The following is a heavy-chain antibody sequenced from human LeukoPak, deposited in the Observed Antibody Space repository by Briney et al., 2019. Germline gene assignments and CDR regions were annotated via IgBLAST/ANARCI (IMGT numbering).Heavy chain of an antibody. V-gene: IGHV3-23*01. J-gene: IGHJ4*02. D-gene: IGHD3-10*01. Sequence: GGSLRLSCAASGFTFSSYGMSWVRQAPGKGLEWVSAISGSGGSTYYADSVKGRLTISRDNSKNTLYLQMNSLRAEDTAVYYCARLDLWFGAWQHQYYFDYWGQGTLVTVSS. CDR3: ARLDLWFGAWQHQYYFDY. CDR2: ISGSGGST. CDR1: GFTFSSYG.